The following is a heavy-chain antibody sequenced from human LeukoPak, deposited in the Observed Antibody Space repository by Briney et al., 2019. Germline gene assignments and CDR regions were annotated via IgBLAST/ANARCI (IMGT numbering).Heavy chain of an antibody. CDR2: ISGSGGST. J-gene: IGHJ4*02. V-gene: IGHV3-23*01. Sequence: GGSLRLSCAASGFTFSSYAMSRVRQAPGKGLEWVSAISGSGGSTYYADSVKGRFTISRDNSKNTLYQQMNSLRAEDTAVYYCAKETLAVTSYFDYWGQGTLVTVSS. CDR3: AKETLAVTSYFDY. CDR1: GFTFSSYA. D-gene: IGHD4-17*01.